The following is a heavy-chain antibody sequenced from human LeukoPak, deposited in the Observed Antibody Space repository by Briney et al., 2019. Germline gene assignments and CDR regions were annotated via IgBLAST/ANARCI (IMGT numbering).Heavy chain of an antibody. Sequence: SETLSLTCTVPGGSISSYYWSWIRQPPGKGLEWIGYIYYSGSTYYNPSLKSRVTISVDTSKNQFSLKLSSVTAADTAVYYCARLLTYYYDSSGYYYDYWGQGTLVTVSS. CDR3: ARLLTYYYDSSGYYYDY. CDR2: IYYSGST. D-gene: IGHD3-22*01. V-gene: IGHV4-59*08. J-gene: IGHJ4*02. CDR1: GGSISSYY.